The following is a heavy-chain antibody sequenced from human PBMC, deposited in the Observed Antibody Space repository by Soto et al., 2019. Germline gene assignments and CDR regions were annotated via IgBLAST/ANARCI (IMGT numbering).Heavy chain of an antibody. V-gene: IGHV3-9*01. J-gene: IGHJ4*02. CDR3: AKDASYAIDY. Sequence: EVQLVESGGGLVQPGRSLRLSCVASGFIFEDYAMHWLRQAPGQGLEWVSSIRWSSGGIDYADSVKGRFTISRDNAKKSLYLQMNSLKPDDTALYYCAKDASYAIDYWGQGTLVTVSS. CDR1: GFIFEDYA. CDR2: IRWSSGGI. D-gene: IGHD2-2*01.